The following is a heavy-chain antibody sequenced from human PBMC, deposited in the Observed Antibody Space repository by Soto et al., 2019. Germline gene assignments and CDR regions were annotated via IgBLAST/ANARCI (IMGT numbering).Heavy chain of an antibody. CDR3: AREDSIIIPAVSDF. CDR2: VSKSDYT. J-gene: IGHJ4*02. Sequence: GGSLRLSCAVSGFYFNNYGINWVRQAPGKGLEWVSSVSKSDYTYYSDSVKGRFTISRDNAKNSVSLQMNSLRPEDTAVYYCAREDSIIIPAVSDFWGQGTMVAVSS. CDR1: GFYFNNYG. V-gene: IGHV3-21*01. D-gene: IGHD2-2*01.